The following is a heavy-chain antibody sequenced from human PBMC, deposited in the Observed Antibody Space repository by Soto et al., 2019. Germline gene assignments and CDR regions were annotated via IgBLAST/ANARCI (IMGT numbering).Heavy chain of an antibody. V-gene: IGHV4-34*01. J-gene: IGHJ2*01. CDR1: GGSFSGYY. Sequence: SETLSLTCAVYGGSFSGYYWSWIRQPPGKGLEWIGEINHSGSTNYNPSLKSRVTISVDTSKNQFSLKLSSVTAADTAVYYCARGRVCSGGSCYRRVYWYFDLWGRGTLVTVSS. CDR3: ARGRVCSGGSCYRRVYWYFDL. CDR2: INHSGST. D-gene: IGHD2-15*01.